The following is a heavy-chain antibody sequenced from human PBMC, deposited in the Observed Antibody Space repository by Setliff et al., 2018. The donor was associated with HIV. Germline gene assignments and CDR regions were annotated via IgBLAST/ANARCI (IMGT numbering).Heavy chain of an antibody. J-gene: IGHJ3*02. Sequence: SETLSLTCTVSGGSISSYYWSWIRQPPGKGLEWIGYIYYSGNTNYNPSLKSRVTIPVDMSKNQFSLKLSSVTAADTAVYYCARVTLHDYVWGSYRPPEGAFDIWGQGTMVTV. D-gene: IGHD3-16*02. CDR3: ARVTLHDYVWGSYRPPEGAFDI. CDR2: IYYSGNT. CDR1: GGSISSYY. V-gene: IGHV4-59*01.